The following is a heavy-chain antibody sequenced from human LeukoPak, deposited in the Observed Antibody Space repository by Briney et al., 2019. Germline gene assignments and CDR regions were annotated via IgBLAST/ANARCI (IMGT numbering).Heavy chain of an antibody. CDR1: GFTSSSYA. CDR3: AKDVLSCSGGSCYSGWFDP. CDR2: ISGSGGST. D-gene: IGHD2-15*01. Sequence: PGGSLRLSCAASGFTSSSYAMSWVRQAPGKGPEWVSAISGSGGSTYYADSVKGRFTISRDNSKNTLYLQMNSLRAEDTAVYYCAKDVLSCSGGSCYSGWFDPWGQGTLVTVSS. J-gene: IGHJ5*02. V-gene: IGHV3-23*01.